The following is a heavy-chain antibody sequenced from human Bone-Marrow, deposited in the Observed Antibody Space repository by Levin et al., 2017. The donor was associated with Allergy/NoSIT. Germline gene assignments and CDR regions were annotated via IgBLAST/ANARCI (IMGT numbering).Heavy chain of an antibody. CDR2: LDRDDGEP. Sequence: GESLKISCKVSGHSLIDLSMHWVRQAPGKGLEWMGGLDRDDGEPIYAQKLQGRVTMTEDTSTDTAYMEVSSLRSEDTAVYFCATDPHSGYSALVHWGQGTLVTVSS. D-gene: IGHD5-12*01. V-gene: IGHV1-24*01. CDR1: GHSLIDLS. CDR3: ATDPHSGYSALVH. J-gene: IGHJ4*02.